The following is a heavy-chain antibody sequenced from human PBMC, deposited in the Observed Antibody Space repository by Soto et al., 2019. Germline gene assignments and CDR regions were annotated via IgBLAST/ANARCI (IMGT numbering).Heavy chain of an antibody. J-gene: IGHJ4*02. D-gene: IGHD3-3*01. V-gene: IGHV3-23*01. CDR2: ISGSGGTT. CDR3: AKTPYDFWSPGQFFFDR. CDR1: GFPFGSNA. Sequence: EVQLLDSGGGLVQPGGSLRLSCAVSGFPFGSNAMSWVRQAPGKGLECVSGISGSGGTTFYADSVKGRFTISRDNSRKTLYLQMDSLRGEDTAVYYCAKTPYDFWSPGQFFFDRWGQGTLVTVSS.